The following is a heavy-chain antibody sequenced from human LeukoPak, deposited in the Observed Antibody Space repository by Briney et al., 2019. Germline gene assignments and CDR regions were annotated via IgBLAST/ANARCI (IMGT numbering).Heavy chain of an antibody. CDR3: ARIDYGGNSNFDY. CDR1: GGSISSSSYY. D-gene: IGHD4-23*01. Sequence: PSETLSLTCTVSGGSISSSSYYWGWIRQPPGKGLEWIGSIYYSGSTYYNPSLKSRVTISVDTSKNQFSLKLSSVTAADTAVYYCARIDYGGNSNFDYWGQGTLVTVSS. J-gene: IGHJ4*02. CDR2: IYYSGST. V-gene: IGHV4-39*01.